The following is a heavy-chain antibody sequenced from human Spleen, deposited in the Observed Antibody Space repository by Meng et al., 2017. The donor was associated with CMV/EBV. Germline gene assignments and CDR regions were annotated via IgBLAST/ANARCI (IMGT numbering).Heavy chain of an antibody. D-gene: IGHD2-2*02. J-gene: IGHJ3*02. CDR2: IWYDGSNK. Sequence: GESLKISCAASGFTFSNYAMSWVRQAPGKGLEWVAVIWYDGSNKYYADSVKGRFTISRDNSKNTLYLQMNGLRAEDSAVYFCAREGYTLGRFGAFDIWGQGTMVTVSS. V-gene: IGHV3-33*08. CDR1: GFTFSNYA. CDR3: AREGYTLGRFGAFDI.